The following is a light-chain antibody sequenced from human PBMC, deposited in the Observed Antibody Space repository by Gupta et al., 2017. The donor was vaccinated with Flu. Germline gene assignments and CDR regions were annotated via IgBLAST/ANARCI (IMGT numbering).Light chain of an antibody. CDR3: AAWDDNLNGWV. J-gene: IGLJ3*02. Sequence: QSVLTQPPSASGTPGQGVTISCSGSSSNIGSHTVNWYQQFPGTAPKHLIYNNYERPSGVLDRFSGSKSGTSASLAISGLHAEDEADYYCAAWDDNLNGWVFGGGTKLTVL. V-gene: IGLV1-44*01. CDR1: SSNIGSHT. CDR2: NNY.